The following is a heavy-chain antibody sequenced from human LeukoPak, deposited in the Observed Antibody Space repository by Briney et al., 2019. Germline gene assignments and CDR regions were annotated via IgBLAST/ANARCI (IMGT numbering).Heavy chain of an antibody. CDR1: EFTFSNYW. D-gene: IGHD7-27*01. J-gene: IGHJ4*02. V-gene: IGHV3-23*01. CDR3: ARDLAWGAFDY. CDR2: VSPPGGGT. Sequence: GGSLRLSCAASEFTFSNYWMSWVRQAPGKGLEWLSGVSPPGGGTYYADSVKGRFTISRDDSKNTLSLQMNSLRVEDTATYYCARDLAWGAFDYWGQGTLVTVSS.